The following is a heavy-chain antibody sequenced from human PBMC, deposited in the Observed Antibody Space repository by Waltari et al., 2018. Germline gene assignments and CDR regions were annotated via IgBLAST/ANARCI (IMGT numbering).Heavy chain of an antibody. Sequence: QVQLQESGPGLVKPSGTLSLTCAVSGGSISSSNWWSWVRQPPGKGLEWIGEISHSGSTNYNPSLKSRVTISVDKSKNQFSLKLSSVTAADTAVYYCARISYRGYDILTGHRGWFDPWGQGTLVTVSS. J-gene: IGHJ5*02. CDR3: ARISYRGYDILTGHRGWFDP. D-gene: IGHD3-9*01. CDR1: GGSISSSNW. CDR2: ISHSGST. V-gene: IGHV4-4*02.